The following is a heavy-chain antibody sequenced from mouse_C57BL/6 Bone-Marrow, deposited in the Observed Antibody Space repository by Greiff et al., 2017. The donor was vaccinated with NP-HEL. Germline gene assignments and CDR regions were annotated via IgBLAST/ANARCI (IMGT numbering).Heavy chain of an antibody. Sequence: EVQVVESGEGLVKPGGSLKLSCAASGFTFSSYAMSWVRQTPEKRLEWVAYISSGGDYIYYADTVKGRFTISRDNARNTLYLQMSSLKSEDTAMYYCTRVRDYDPCVAYWGQGTLVTVSA. CDR1: GFTFSSYA. D-gene: IGHD2-4*01. CDR3: TRVRDYDPCVAY. CDR2: ISSGGDYI. J-gene: IGHJ3*01. V-gene: IGHV5-9-1*02.